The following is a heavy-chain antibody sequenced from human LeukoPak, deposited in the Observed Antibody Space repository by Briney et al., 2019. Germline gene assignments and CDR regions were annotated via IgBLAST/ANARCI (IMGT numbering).Heavy chain of an antibody. CDR1: GGSISSSGYY. CDR3: AGQWASYFDY. J-gene: IGHJ4*02. Sequence: PSETLSLTCTVSGGSISSSGYYWGWIRQPPGKGLEWIGTIYYSGSTQYNPSLKSRVTISVDTSKNQFSLKLSSVTAADTAVYYCAGQWASYFDYWGQGTLVTVSS. D-gene: IGHD1-26*01. V-gene: IGHV4-39*01. CDR2: IYYSGST.